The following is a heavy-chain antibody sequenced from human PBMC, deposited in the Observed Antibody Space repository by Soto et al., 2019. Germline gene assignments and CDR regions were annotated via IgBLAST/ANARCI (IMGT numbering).Heavy chain of an antibody. J-gene: IGHJ4*02. V-gene: IGHV4-34*01. D-gene: IGHD3-3*01. CDR2: INHSGST. CDR1: SGSLSGYY. CDR3: AKHDFWTLYNTGLDS. Sequence: LXLTCAVYSGSLSGYYWSWIRQPPGKGLEWIGEINHSGSTNYNPSLKSRVTISVDTSKNQFSLKLSSVTAADTAVYYCAKHDFWTLYNTGLDSWGQGTLVTVSS.